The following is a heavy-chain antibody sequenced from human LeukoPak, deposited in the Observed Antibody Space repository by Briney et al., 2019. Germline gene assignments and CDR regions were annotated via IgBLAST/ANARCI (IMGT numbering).Heavy chain of an antibody. CDR1: GFTFISYW. CDR3: ARGGDYHGFDI. Sequence: GGSLRLSCAASGFTFISYWIHWVRQAPGKGLVWVSRINNDGSDTIYADSVKGRFAMSRDNAKNMLYLQMNSLKAEDTAVYYCARGGDYHGFDIWGQGTMVTVSS. D-gene: IGHD3-10*01. V-gene: IGHV3-74*01. J-gene: IGHJ3*02. CDR2: INNDGSDT.